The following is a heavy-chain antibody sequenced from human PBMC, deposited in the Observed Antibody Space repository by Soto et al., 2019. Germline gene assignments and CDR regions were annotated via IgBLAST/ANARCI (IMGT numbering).Heavy chain of an antibody. D-gene: IGHD7-27*01. Sequence: EVQLVESGGGLVQPGGSLRLSCAASPFSFSTYWMTWVRQAPGEGLEWVASIKQDGSQKDYVDSVKGRFTISRNNAKSTLYLQMNSLSVEDTAVYYCAAGEGWVFDLWGRGTLVTVSS. CDR2: IKQDGSQK. J-gene: IGHJ2*01. CDR1: PFSFSTYW. CDR3: AAGEGWVFDL. V-gene: IGHV3-7*01.